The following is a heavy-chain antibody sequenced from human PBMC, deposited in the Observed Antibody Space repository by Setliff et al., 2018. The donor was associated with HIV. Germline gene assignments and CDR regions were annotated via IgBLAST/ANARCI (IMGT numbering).Heavy chain of an antibody. Sequence: ASVKVSCKASGYTFTGYYMHWVRQAPGQGLEWMGWINPHSGGTSYAQKFQGRVTMTRDTSISTAYMELSRLRSDDTAVYYCARDWRLRYFDWLYSGMDVWGQGTTVTVSS. J-gene: IGHJ6*02. CDR2: INPHSGGT. CDR3: ARDWRLRYFDWLYSGMDV. V-gene: IGHV1-2*02. D-gene: IGHD3-9*01. CDR1: GYTFTGYY.